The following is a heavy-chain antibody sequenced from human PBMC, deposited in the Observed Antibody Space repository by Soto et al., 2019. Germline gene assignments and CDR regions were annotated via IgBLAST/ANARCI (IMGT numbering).Heavy chain of an antibody. CDR2: INHSGST. Sequence: SETLSLTCAVYGGSFSGYYWSWIRQPPGKGLEWIGEINHSGSTNYNPSLKSRVTISVDTPKNQFSLKLSSVTAADTAVYYCARAQLILSSSWQNYYYYYMDVWGKGTTVTVSS. D-gene: IGHD6-13*01. CDR1: GGSFSGYY. J-gene: IGHJ6*03. CDR3: ARAQLILSSSWQNYYYYYMDV. V-gene: IGHV4-34*01.